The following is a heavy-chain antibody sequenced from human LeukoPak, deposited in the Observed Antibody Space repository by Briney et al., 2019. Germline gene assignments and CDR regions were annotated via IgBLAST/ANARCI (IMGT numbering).Heavy chain of an antibody. D-gene: IGHD1-26*01. J-gene: IGHJ4*02. CDR3: AIVVGATIWY. V-gene: IGHV4-31*03. Sequence: SETLSLTCTVSGGSISSGGYYWSWIRQHPGTGLEWTGYIYYSGSTYYNPSLKSRVTISVDTSKNQFSLKLSSVTAADTAVYYCAIVVGATIWYWGQGTLVTVSS. CDR2: IYYSGST. CDR1: GGSISSGGYY.